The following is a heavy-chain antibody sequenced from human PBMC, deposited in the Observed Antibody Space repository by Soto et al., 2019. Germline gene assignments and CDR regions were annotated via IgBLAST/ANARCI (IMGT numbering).Heavy chain of an antibody. D-gene: IGHD5-12*01. CDR3: ARGEAWTDEAFGI. J-gene: IGHJ3*02. CDR2: VWKDGNTK. V-gene: IGHV3-33*01. Sequence: QVQLVESGGGVVQPGQSLRLSCAASGFSVSNYGMHWVRQAPGKGLEWVAVVWKDGNTKHYGDSVKGRFTISRDNSKNALEVQMSSLRGEDTAVYYFARGEAWTDEAFGIWGQGTRVTVSS. CDR1: GFSVSNYG.